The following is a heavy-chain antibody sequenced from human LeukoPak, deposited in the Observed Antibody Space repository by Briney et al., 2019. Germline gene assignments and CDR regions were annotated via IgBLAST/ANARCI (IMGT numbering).Heavy chain of an antibody. Sequence: SETLSLTCTVSGGSISSSSYYWGWIRQPPGKGLEWIGSIYYSGSTYYNPSLKSRVTISVDTSKNQFSLKLSSVTAADTAVYYCARGGRNYVSYYYYYMDVWGKGTTVTVSS. V-gene: IGHV4-39*07. CDR2: IYYSGST. J-gene: IGHJ6*03. CDR3: ARGGRNYVSYYYYYMDV. CDR1: GGSISSSSYY. D-gene: IGHD1-7*01.